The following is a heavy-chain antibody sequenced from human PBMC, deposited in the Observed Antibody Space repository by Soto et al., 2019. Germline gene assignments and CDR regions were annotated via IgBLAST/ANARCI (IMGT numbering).Heavy chain of an antibody. J-gene: IGHJ5*02. D-gene: IGHD6-13*01. V-gene: IGHV1-8*02. CDR1: GYTFTSYA. CDR3: ARERSAAGTGWFDP. Sequence: GASVKVSCKASGYTFTSYAMHWVRQAPGQRLEWMGWINPNNGNTGYAQKFQGRVTMTRNTSISTAYMELSSLRSEDTAVYFCARERSAAGTGWFDPWGQGTLVTVSS. CDR2: INPNNGNT.